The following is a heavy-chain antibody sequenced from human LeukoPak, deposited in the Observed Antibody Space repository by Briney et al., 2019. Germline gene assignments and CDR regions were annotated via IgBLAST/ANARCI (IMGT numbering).Heavy chain of an antibody. Sequence: PSETLSLTCAVYGGSFSGYYWSWIRQPPGKGLEWIGEINHSGSTNYNPSLKSRVTISVDTSKNQFSLKLSSVTAADTAVYYCARGGEAARVSRYYYYMDVWGKGTTVTVSS. D-gene: IGHD6-6*01. J-gene: IGHJ6*03. CDR3: ARGGEAARVSRYYYYMDV. V-gene: IGHV4-34*01. CDR1: GGSFSGYY. CDR2: INHSGST.